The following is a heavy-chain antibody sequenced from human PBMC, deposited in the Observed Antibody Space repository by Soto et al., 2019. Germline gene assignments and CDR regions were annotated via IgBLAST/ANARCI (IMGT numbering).Heavy chain of an antibody. CDR3: ARVNKVAAAASYYYAMDV. V-gene: IGHV3-13*01. CDR2: IGTDGDT. Sequence: EVQLVESGGGLVQPGGSLRLSCAASGFPFSRYDMDWVRQATGKGLEWVSTIGTDGDTYFPDSVKGRFTISRENAKNSLYLQMNGLRAEDTDLYYCARVNKVAAAASYYYAMDVWGQGTTVTVSS. CDR1: GFPFSRYD. D-gene: IGHD2-15*01. J-gene: IGHJ6*02.